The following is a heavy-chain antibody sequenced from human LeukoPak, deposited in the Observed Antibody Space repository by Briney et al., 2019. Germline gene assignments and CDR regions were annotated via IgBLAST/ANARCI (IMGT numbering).Heavy chain of an antibody. CDR2: IYYSGTT. V-gene: IGHV4-59*08. J-gene: IGHJ4*02. Sequence: SETLSLTCSVSGGSISTYYWSWIRQPPGKGLEWIGYIYYSGTTNYNPSLKSRVTISVDTSKNQFSLKLSSVTAADTAVYYCVRTGEITTVCDYWGRGTLVTVSS. CDR1: GGSISTYY. D-gene: IGHD4-17*01. CDR3: VRTGEITTVCDY.